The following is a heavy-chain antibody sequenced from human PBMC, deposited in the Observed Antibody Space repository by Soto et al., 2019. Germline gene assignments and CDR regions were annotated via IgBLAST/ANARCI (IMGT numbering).Heavy chain of an antibody. CDR3: ARARYQLLHPYYYGMDV. CDR2: IHYSGST. J-gene: IGHJ6*02. V-gene: IGHV4-59*01. CDR1: GGSICSYY. Sequence: SDTLSLTCTVSGGSICSYYRSWIRQSPGKGLEWIGYIHYSGSTKSNPSLKSRVTISVDTSRNQVSLKLSSVTAADSAVYFCARARYQLLHPYYYGMDVWGQGTTVTVSS. D-gene: IGHD2-2*01.